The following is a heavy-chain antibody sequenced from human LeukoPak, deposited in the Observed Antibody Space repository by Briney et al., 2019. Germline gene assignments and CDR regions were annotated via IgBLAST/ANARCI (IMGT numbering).Heavy chain of an antibody. CDR3: VRGSTLRHYQY. V-gene: IGHV4-39*01. D-gene: IGHD3-16*01. J-gene: IGHJ4*02. CDR2: LYYSGST. Sequence: PSGTLSLTCTVSGGPISSSGSYWGWIRQPPGKGLEWIGSLYYSGSTYYKPSLKSRVTISADTSKNQFSLKLSSVTAADTAVYYCVRGSTLRHYQYWGQGTLVTVSS. CDR1: GGPISSSGSY.